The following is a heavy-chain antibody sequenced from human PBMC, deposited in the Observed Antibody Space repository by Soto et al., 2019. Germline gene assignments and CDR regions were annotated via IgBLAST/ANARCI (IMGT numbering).Heavy chain of an antibody. D-gene: IGHD3-10*01. Sequence: ESGGGVVQPGRSLRLSCAASGFTFSSYGMHWVRQAPGKGLEWVAVIWYDGSNKYYADSVKGRFTISRDNSKNTLYLQMNSLRAEDTAVYYCARGYYYGSGSYYYYGMDVWGQGTTVTVSS. CDR2: IWYDGSNK. V-gene: IGHV3-33*01. CDR3: ARGYYYGSGSYYYYGMDV. CDR1: GFTFSSYG. J-gene: IGHJ6*02.